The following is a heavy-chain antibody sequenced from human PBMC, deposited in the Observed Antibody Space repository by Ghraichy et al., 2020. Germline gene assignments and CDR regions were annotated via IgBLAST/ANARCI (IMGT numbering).Heavy chain of an antibody. J-gene: IGHJ6*02. Sequence: SETLSLTCTVSGGSISSTTYYWGWSRQPPGKGLEWIGNIYYSGTTYYNPSLKGRVTMSVDTSQNQFSLRLNSVTAADTAVYYCAKQEATSSTSFYGMDVWGQGTTVTVSS. V-gene: IGHV4-39*01. CDR3: AKQEATSSTSFYGMDV. CDR1: GGSISSTTYY. D-gene: IGHD2/OR15-2a*01. CDR2: IYYSGTT.